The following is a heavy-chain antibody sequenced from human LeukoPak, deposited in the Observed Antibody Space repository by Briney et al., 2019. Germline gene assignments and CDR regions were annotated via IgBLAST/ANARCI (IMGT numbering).Heavy chain of an antibody. CDR1: GFTLSNAW. D-gene: IGHD3-3*01. J-gene: IGHJ4*02. V-gene: IGHV3-15*01. CDR2: IKSKTDGGTT. Sequence: GGSLRLSCAASGFTLSNAWMSWVRQAPGKGLEWIGRIKSKTDGGTTDYAAPVKGRFTISRDDSKNTLYLQMNSLKTEDTAVYYCTTDWAVWSGYYYDYWGQGTLVTVSS. CDR3: TTDWAVWSGYYYDY.